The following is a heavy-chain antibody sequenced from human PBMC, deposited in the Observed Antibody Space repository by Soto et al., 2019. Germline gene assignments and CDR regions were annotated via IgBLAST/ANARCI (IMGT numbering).Heavy chain of an antibody. Sequence: GGSLRLSCAASGFTFSSYGMHWVRQAPGKGLEWVAVISYDGSNKYYADSVKGRFTISRDNSKNTLYLQMNSLRAEDTAVYYCARGLERGDVWFDPWGQGTLVTVSS. CDR3: ARGLERGDVWFDP. CDR1: GFTFSSYG. CDR2: ISYDGSNK. V-gene: IGHV3-30*03. D-gene: IGHD1-1*01. J-gene: IGHJ5*02.